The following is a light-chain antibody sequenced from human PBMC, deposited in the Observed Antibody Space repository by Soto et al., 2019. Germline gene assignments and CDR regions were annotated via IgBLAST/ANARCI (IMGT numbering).Light chain of an antibody. CDR1: QSFNNNY. V-gene: IGKV3-20*01. Sequence: IVLTQSPGTLSLSPGERATLSCRASQSFNNNYLAWYQQKPGQDPRLLIYCASSKATGIPDRFSGSGSGTDFTLTISRLEPEDFAVYYCQQYGSSQYTFGQGTKLESK. CDR3: QQYGSSQYT. J-gene: IGKJ2*01. CDR2: CAS.